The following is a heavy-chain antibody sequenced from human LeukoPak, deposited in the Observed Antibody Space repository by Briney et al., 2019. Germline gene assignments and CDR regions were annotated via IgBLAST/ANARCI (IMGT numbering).Heavy chain of an antibody. CDR1: GGXISSYY. Sequence: SETLSLTCAVSGGXISSYYCTWIRQPPGTGLEWIGYVYNSGNTNYNPSLRSRVTISIDASKNQFSLKLNSVTAADTAVYYCARRNVLTEGEAFDIWGQGTLVTVSS. CDR2: VYNSGNT. J-gene: IGHJ3*02. CDR3: ARRNVLTEGEAFDI. V-gene: IGHV4-59*08. D-gene: IGHD3-16*01.